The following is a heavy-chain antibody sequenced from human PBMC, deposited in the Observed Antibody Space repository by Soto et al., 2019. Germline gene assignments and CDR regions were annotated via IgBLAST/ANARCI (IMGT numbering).Heavy chain of an antibody. J-gene: IGHJ6*02. CDR2: LIPIFGTA. CDR3: ARERRKRAYPSLPAAAPYYYVGMDV. CDR1: GGTFSSYA. Sequence: SVKVSCKASGGTFSSYAISWVRQAPGQGLEWMGGLIPIFGTANYAQKFQGRVTITADESTSTAYLELSSLRSEDTAVYYCARERRKRAYPSLPAAAPYYYVGMDVLGQGTTVTGS. V-gene: IGHV1-69*13. D-gene: IGHD6-13*01.